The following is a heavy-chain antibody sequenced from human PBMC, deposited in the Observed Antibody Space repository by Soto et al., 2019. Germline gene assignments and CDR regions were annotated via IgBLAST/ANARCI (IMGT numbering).Heavy chain of an antibody. J-gene: IGHJ4*02. CDR2: IYWDDDR. CDR3: AHSIYGEVSFDY. CDR1: GFSLSTSGVG. Sequence: QITLKESGPTLVKPTQPLTLTCTFSGFSLSTSGVGVGWIRQPPGKALEWLALIYWDDDRRYSPFLKSRLTITKDTSKNQVVLTMTNMDPVDTATYFWAHSIYGEVSFDYWGQGTLVTVSS. V-gene: IGHV2-5*02. D-gene: IGHD4-17*01.